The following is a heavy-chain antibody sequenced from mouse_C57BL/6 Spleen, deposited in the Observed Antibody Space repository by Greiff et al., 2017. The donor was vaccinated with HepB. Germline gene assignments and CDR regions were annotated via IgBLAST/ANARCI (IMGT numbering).Heavy chain of an antibody. J-gene: IGHJ1*03. Sequence: QVQLQQPGAELVKPGASVKLSCKASGYTFTSYWMHWVKQRPGQGLEWIGMIHPNSGSTNYNEKFKSKATLTVDKSSSTAYMQLSSLTSEDAAVYYCARTGILRPAWYFDVWGTGTTVTVSS. CDR3: ARTGILRPAWYFDV. CDR1: GYTFTSYW. CDR2: IHPNSGST. V-gene: IGHV1-64*01. D-gene: IGHD1-1*01.